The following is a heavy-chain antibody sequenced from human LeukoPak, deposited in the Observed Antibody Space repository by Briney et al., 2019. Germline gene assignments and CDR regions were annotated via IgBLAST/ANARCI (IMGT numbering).Heavy chain of an antibody. CDR2: INHSEKT. CDR1: GDSVSSNNYY. J-gene: IGHJ4*02. V-gene: IGHV4-39*07. D-gene: IGHD3-10*01. Sequence: PSETLSLTCSVSGDSVSSNNYYWGWIRQPPGKGLEWIGSINHSEKTFYNPSLKSRVTISVDTSKNQFSLKLSSVTAADTAVYYCARRLVGQTFDYWGQGTLVTVSS. CDR3: ARRLVGQTFDY.